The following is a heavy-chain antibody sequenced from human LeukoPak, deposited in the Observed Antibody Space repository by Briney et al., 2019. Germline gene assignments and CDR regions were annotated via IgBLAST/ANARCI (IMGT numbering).Heavy chain of an antibody. D-gene: IGHD6-13*01. J-gene: IGHJ6*02. Sequence: SETLSLTCTVSGGSISSSSYYWGWIRQPPGKGLEWIGSIYYSGSTYYNPSLKSRVTISVDTSKNQFSLKLSSVTAADTAVYYCAGADSSSWYYRGYYYYGMDVWGQGTTVTVSS. CDR2: IYYSGST. CDR3: AGADSSSWYYRGYYYYGMDV. CDR1: GGSISSSSYY. V-gene: IGHV4-39*07.